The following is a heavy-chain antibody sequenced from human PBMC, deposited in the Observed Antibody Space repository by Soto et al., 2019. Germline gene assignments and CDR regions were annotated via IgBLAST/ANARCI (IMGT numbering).Heavy chain of an antibody. V-gene: IGHV3-23*01. Sequence: EVQLLESGGGLVQPGGSLRLSCAASGLPFSSHAMSWVRQAPGKGLEWVSSISISGGNTYYADSVRGRFNISRDNSKNTLYLHMNSLPAGDTAIYYCANEIRPNDYWGQGTLVTVSS. D-gene: IGHD4-17*01. CDR3: ANEIRPNDY. J-gene: IGHJ4*02. CDR2: ISISGGNT. CDR1: GLPFSSHA.